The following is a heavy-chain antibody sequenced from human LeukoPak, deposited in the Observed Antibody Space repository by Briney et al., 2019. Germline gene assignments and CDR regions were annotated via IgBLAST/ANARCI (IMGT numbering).Heavy chain of an antibody. D-gene: IGHD3-10*01. CDR1: GFTFSSYA. Sequence: PGGSLRLSCAASGFTFSSYAMSWVRQAPGKGLEWVSAISGSGGSTYYADSVKGRFTISRDNSKNTLYLQMNSLRAEDTAVYYCAKDQNYYGSGTPLDYWGQGTLVTVSS. CDR2: ISGSGGST. J-gene: IGHJ4*02. V-gene: IGHV3-23*01. CDR3: AKDQNYYGSGTPLDY.